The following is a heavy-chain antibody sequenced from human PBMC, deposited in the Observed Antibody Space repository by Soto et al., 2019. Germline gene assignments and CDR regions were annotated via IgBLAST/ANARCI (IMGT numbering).Heavy chain of an antibody. V-gene: IGHV1-69*13. D-gene: IGHD4-17*01. CDR3: ARPDYGDYYYYYGMDV. J-gene: IGHJ6*02. CDR1: GGAFSDYA. CDR2: IMPIFRAP. Sequence: GASVKVSCKASGGAFSDYAFSWVRQAPGQGLEWLGGIMPIFRAPDYAQKFQGRVTITADEFTRTAYMEMNSLRSEDTAVYYCARPDYGDYYYYYGMDVWGQGTTVTVSS.